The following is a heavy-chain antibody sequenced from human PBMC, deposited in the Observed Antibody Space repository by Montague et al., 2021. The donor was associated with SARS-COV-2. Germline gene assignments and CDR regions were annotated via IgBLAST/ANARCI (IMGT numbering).Heavy chain of an antibody. V-gene: IGHV4-34*01. Sequence: SETLSLTCAVYGGSFSGYYWSWIRQPPGKGLEWIGEINHSGSTNYNPSLKSRVTISVDTSMNQFSLKLSSVTAADTAVYYCARRNYYGSGSYYNSGFDPWGQGTLVTVSS. CDR3: ARRNYYGSGSYYNSGFDP. D-gene: IGHD3-10*01. CDR2: INHSGST. CDR1: GGSFSGYY. J-gene: IGHJ5*02.